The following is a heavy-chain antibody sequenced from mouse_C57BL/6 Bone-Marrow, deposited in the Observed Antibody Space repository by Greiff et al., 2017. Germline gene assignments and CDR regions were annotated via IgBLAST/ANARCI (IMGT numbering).Heavy chain of an antibody. D-gene: IGHD1-1*01. V-gene: IGHV14-4*01. CDR2: IDPENGDT. Sequence: EVQLQQSGAELVRPGASVKLSCTASGFNIKDDYMHWVKQRPEQGLEWIGWIDPENGDTEYASKFQGKATITADTSSNTAYLQLSSLTSEDTAVYYCTSLLRCDYWGQGTTLTVSS. CDR1: GFNIKDDY. CDR3: TSLLRCDY. J-gene: IGHJ2*01.